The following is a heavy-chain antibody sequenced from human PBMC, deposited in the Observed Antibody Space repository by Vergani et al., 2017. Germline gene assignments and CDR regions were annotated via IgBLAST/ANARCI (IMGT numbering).Heavy chain of an antibody. CDR1: GFTFSSYG. J-gene: IGHJ4*02. CDR3: ARYGYYMFDY. V-gene: IGHV3-33*01. D-gene: IGHD1-26*01. Sequence: QVQLVESGGGVVQPGRSLRLSCEASGFTFSSYGMHWVRQAPGKGLGWVAVIWYDGSNKYYADSVKGRFTISRDNSKNTLYLQMNSLRAEDTAVYYCARYGYYMFDYWGQGTLVTVSS. CDR2: IWYDGSNK.